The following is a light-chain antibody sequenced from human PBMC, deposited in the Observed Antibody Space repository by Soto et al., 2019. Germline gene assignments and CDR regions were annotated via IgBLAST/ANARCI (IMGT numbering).Light chain of an antibody. J-gene: IGLJ2*01. Sequence: SYELTQPPSLSVSPGQTASITCSGDKLGDKYACWYQQKPGQSPVLVIYEDIKRPSGIPERFSGSNSGNTATLTISGTQAMDEADYYCQAWDRSTLVFGGGTKLTVL. CDR3: QAWDRSTLV. V-gene: IGLV3-1*01. CDR2: EDI. CDR1: KLGDKY.